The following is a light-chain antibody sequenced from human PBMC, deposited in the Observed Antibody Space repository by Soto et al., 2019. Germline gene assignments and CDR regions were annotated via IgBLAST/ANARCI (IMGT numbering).Light chain of an antibody. CDR3: SSYTTRNTLL. J-gene: IGLJ2*01. V-gene: IGLV2-14*01. Sequence: QSALTQPASVSGSPGQSITISCTGTSSDVGGYTYVSWYQQHPGKAPKLMIFDVSHRPSGVSNRFSASKSGNTASLTISGLQVEDEADYYCSSYTTRNTLLFGGGTKLTVL. CDR2: DVS. CDR1: SSDVGGYTY.